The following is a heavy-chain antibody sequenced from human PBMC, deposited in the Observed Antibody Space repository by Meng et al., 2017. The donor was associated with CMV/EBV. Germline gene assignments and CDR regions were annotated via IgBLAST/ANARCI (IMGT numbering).Heavy chain of an antibody. J-gene: IGHJ4*02. CDR1: GYTFTGYF. CDR3: ARSAHYGGNSAGFDY. D-gene: IGHD4-23*01. V-gene: IGHV1-2*02. CDR2: INPNSGGT. Sequence: SVPVSFQASGYTFTGYFMHWVRQAPGQGLEWMGWINPNSGGTNYAQKFQGRVTMTRDTSISTDYMELSRPRSDDTAVYYCARSAHYGGNSAGFDYWGQGTLVTVSS.